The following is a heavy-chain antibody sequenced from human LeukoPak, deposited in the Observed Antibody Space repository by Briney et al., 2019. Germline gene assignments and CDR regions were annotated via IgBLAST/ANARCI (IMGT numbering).Heavy chain of an antibody. J-gene: IGHJ4*02. CDR3: ATRVGVCFDY. CDR2: IYPRDSDT. CDR1: GYSFSNYW. Sequence: GESLKISCKGSGYSFSNYWNGWVRQMPGKGLEWMGIIYPRDSDTLYSPSFQGQVIISADKSINTAYLQWSSLKASDTATYYCATRVGVCFDYWGQGTLVTVSS. D-gene: IGHD1-26*01. V-gene: IGHV5-51*01.